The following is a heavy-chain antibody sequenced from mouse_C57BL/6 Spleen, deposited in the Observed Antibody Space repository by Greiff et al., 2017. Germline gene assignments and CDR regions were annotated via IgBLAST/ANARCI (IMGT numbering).Heavy chain of an antibody. D-gene: IGHD2-1*01. Sequence: EVKLVESGGGLVQPKGSLKLSCAASGFSFNTYAMNWVRQAPGKGLEWVARIRSKSNNYATYYADSVKDRFTISRDDSESMLYLQMNDLKTEDTAMYYCVRRDGNYWGQGTSVTVSS. CDR2: IRSKSNNYAT. J-gene: IGHJ4*01. CDR3: VRRDGNY. V-gene: IGHV10-1*01. CDR1: GFSFNTYA.